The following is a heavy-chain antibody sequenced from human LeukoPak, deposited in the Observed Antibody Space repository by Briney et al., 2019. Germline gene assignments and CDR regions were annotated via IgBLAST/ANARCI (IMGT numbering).Heavy chain of an antibody. J-gene: IGHJ3*02. CDR1: GFTFSSYG. Sequence: GGSLRLSCEGSGFTFSSYGMHWVRQAPGKGLEWVAFISYDGSNKYYADSVKGRFTISRDNSKNTLYLQMNSLRAEDTAVYYCAKDFGLEMATDYYDAFDIWGQGTMVTVSS. V-gene: IGHV3-30*18. D-gene: IGHD5-24*01. CDR2: ISYDGSNK. CDR3: AKDFGLEMATDYYDAFDI.